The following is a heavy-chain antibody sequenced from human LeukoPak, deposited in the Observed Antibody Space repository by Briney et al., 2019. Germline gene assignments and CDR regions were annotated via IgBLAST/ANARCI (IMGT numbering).Heavy chain of an antibody. Sequence: GGSLRLSCAASGFTFSSYWVNWARQAPGKGLEWVASINHNGNANYYVDSVKGRFTISRDNAKNSLYLQMSNLRAEDTAVYFCARGGGLDVWGQGATVTVSS. V-gene: IGHV3-7*03. CDR2: INHNGNAN. CDR1: GFTFSSYW. CDR3: ARGGGLDV. D-gene: IGHD3-16*01. J-gene: IGHJ6*02.